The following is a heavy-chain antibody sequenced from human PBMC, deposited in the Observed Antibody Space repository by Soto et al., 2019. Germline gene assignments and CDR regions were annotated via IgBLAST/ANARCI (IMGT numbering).Heavy chain of an antibody. CDR1: GFTFSSYA. D-gene: IGHD2-2*01. J-gene: IGHJ4*02. CDR2: ISGSGGST. V-gene: IGHV3-23*01. Sequence: GGSLRLSCAASGFTFSSYAMSWVRQAPGKGLEWVSAISGSGGSTYYADSVKGRFTISRDNSKNTLYLQMNSLRAEDTAVYYCAKSIRYCSSTSCRRYFDYWGQGTLVTVSS. CDR3: AKSIRYCSSTSCRRYFDY.